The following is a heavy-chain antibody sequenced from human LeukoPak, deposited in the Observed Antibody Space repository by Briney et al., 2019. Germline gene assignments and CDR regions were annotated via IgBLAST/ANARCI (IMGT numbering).Heavy chain of an antibody. CDR1: GFTFSSYG. CDR2: ISYDGSNK. V-gene: IGHV3-30*18. D-gene: IGHD4-17*01. J-gene: IGHJ6*04. Sequence: GGSLRLSCAASGFTFSSYGMHWVRQAPGKGLEWVAVISYDGSNKYYADSVKGRFTISRDNSKNTLYLQMNSLRAEDTAVYYCAKDLSYDYGDYGGGFFYYSYGMDVWGKGTTVTVSS. CDR3: AKDLSYDYGDYGGGFFYYSYGMDV.